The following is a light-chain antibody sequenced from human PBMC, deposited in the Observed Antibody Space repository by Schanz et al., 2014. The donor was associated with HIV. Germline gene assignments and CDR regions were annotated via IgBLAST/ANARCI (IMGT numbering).Light chain of an antibody. V-gene: IGLV2-8*01. J-gene: IGLJ3*02. CDR3: SSYTTSGSLV. Sequence: QSALTQPPSASGSPGQSVTISCTGTSSDVGGYDYVSWYQQHPGKAPKLMIYDVSKRPSGVPDRFSGSKSGNTASLTISGLQAEDEADYYCSSYTTSGSLVFGGGTKLTVL. CDR1: SSDVGGYDY. CDR2: DVS.